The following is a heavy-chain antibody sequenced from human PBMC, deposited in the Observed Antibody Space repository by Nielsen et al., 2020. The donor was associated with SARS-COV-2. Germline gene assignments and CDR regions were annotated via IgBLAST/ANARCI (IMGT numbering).Heavy chain of an antibody. CDR1: GYRFTAYS. D-gene: IGHD3-10*01. CDR2: IDPHSGGT. CDR3: ASTAPGRGSFASFGADY. Sequence: ASVKVSCKASGYRFTAYSMHWVRQAPGQGPEWMGRIDPHSGGTTYAQKFQGRVTITADESTSTAYMELSSLRSEDTAVYYCASTAPGRGSFASFGADYWGQGTLVTVSS. J-gene: IGHJ4*02. V-gene: IGHV1-2*06.